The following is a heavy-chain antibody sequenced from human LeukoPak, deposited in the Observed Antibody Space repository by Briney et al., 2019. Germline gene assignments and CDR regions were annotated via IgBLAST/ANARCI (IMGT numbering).Heavy chain of an antibody. CDR3: ARDNYDFWSGQDYFMDV. Sequence: PGGSLRLSCAASGFTFSSYSMNWVRQAPGKGLEWVSSISSSSSYIYYADSVKGRFTISRDNAKNSLYLQMNSLRAEDTAVYYCARDNYDFWSGQDYFMDVWGKGTTVTVSS. J-gene: IGHJ6*03. D-gene: IGHD3-3*01. V-gene: IGHV3-21*01. CDR1: GFTFSSYS. CDR2: ISSSSSYI.